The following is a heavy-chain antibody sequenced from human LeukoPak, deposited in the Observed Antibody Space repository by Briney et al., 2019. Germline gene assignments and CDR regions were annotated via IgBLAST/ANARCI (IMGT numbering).Heavy chain of an antibody. CDR2: IDAGNGNT. CDR3: ARDFFVVTASYSYWFDP. CDR1: GYTFTSHA. V-gene: IGHV1-3*03. D-gene: IGHD2-21*02. Sequence: ASVKVSCKASGYTFTSHAMHWVRQAPGQRLEWMGWIDAGNGNTKYSQEFQGRVTMTRDMSTSTVYMELSSLRSEDTAVYYCARDFFVVTASYSYWFDPWGQGTLVTVSS. J-gene: IGHJ5*02.